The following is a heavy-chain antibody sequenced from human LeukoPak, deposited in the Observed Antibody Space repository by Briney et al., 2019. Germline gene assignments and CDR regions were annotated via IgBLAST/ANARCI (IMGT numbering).Heavy chain of an antibody. CDR3: ARLVVSSWYHEVLLGRDY. V-gene: IGHV4-59*08. D-gene: IGHD6-13*01. Sequence: PSETLSLTCTVSGGSISSYYWNWIRQPPGKGLEWIGYIYYSGSTNYNPSLKSRVTISVDTSKNQFSLNLTSVTAADTAVYYCARLVVSSWYHEVLLGRDYWGQGTLVTVSS. CDR1: GGSISSYY. CDR2: IYYSGST. J-gene: IGHJ4*02.